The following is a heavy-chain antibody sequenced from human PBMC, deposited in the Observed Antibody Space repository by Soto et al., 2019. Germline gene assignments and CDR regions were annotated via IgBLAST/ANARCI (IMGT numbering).Heavy chain of an antibody. CDR1: GDEFDMYW. Sequence: GESLKISCQVLGDEFDMYWIAWVRQTPGRGLEWIGFIYPGDSETKYSPSFQGRVTMSVDKSTRTAYLQWSGLKASDTATYYCARHRRAIVATTDPLDIWGQGTKVTVSS. CDR2: IYPGDSET. J-gene: IGHJ3*02. CDR3: ARHRRAIVATTDPLDI. V-gene: IGHV5-51*01. D-gene: IGHD1-26*01.